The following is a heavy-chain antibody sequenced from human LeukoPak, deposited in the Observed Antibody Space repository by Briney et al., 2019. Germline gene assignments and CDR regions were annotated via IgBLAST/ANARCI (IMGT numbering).Heavy chain of an antibody. Sequence: SETLSLTCTVSGVSISSNSQYWAWIRQPPGTGLEWLGTISYSGSTHYHPSLKSRGTISLDPTKNQCSLKLSSTAAADTAVYFCARNPGTSTLDYWGQGTLVTVSS. CDR3: ARNPGTSTLDY. J-gene: IGHJ4*02. CDR1: GVSISSNSQY. D-gene: IGHD5/OR15-5a*01. V-gene: IGHV4-39*01. CDR2: ISYSGST.